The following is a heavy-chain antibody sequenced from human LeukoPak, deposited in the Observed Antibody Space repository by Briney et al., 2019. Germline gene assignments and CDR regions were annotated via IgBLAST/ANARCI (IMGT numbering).Heavy chain of an antibody. D-gene: IGHD3-22*01. CDR3: ARETTYYYDSSGYSTSEVTYFQH. CDR2: ISSSSSTI. J-gene: IGHJ1*01. CDR1: GFTFSSYS. V-gene: IGHV3-48*04. Sequence: PGGSLRLSCAASGFTFSSYSMNWVRQAPGKGLEWVSYISSSSSTIYYADSVKGRFTISRDNAKNSLYLQMNSLRAEDTAVYYCARETTYYYDSSGYSTSEVTYFQHWGQGTLVTVSS.